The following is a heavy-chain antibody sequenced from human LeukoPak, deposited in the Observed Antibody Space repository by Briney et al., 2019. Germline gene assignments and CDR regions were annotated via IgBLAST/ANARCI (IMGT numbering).Heavy chain of an antibody. CDR2: IYYSGGT. Sequence: PSETLSLTCAVSGGSISSYYWSWIRQPPGKGLEWIGSIYYSGGTYYNPSLKSRVTISVDTSKKQISLKLTSVTAADTAMYFCVKSGGYGLIDYWGQGTLVTVSS. J-gene: IGHJ4*02. D-gene: IGHD1-26*01. CDR3: VKSGGYGLIDY. V-gene: IGHV4-59*05. CDR1: GGSISSYY.